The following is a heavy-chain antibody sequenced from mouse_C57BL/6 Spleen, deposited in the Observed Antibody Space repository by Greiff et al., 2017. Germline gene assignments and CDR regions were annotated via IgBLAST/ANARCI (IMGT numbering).Heavy chain of an antibody. V-gene: IGHV1-61*01. CDR2: IYPSDSET. D-gene: IGHD2-4*01. Sequence: VQLQQPGAELVRPGSSVKLSCKASGYTFTSYWMDWVKQRPGQGLEWIGNIYPSDSETHYNQKFKDKATLTVDKSSSTAYMQLSSLTSEDSAVYYCARKGSYDYDGAMDYWGQGTSVTVSS. J-gene: IGHJ4*01. CDR3: ARKGSYDYDGAMDY. CDR1: GYTFTSYW.